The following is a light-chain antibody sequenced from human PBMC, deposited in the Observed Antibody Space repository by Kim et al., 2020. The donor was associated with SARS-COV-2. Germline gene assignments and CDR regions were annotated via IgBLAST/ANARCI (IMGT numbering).Light chain of an antibody. CDR1: QSVRSN. V-gene: IGKV3-15*01. J-gene: IGKJ4*01. CDR2: GAS. CDR3: QQNNNWPLT. Sequence: EVAMTQSPATLSVSPGERATLSCRASQSVRSNLAWYQLKPGQPPRLLIYGASTRATGIPARFSGSGSGTEFTLTISSLQSEDLAFYYCQQNNNWPLTFGGGTKVDIK.